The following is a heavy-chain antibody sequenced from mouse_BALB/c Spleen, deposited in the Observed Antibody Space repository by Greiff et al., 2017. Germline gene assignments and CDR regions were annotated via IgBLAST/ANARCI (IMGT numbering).Heavy chain of an antibody. CDR3: TCYGYWYFDV. J-gene: IGHJ1*01. Sequence: VQLKESGTVLARPGASVKMSCKASGYSFTSYWMHWVKQRPGQGLEWIGDIYPGNSDTSYNQKFKGKAKLTAVTSASTAYMELSSLTNEDSAVYYCTCYGYWYFDVWGAGTTVTVSS. CDR2: IYPGNSDT. V-gene: IGHV1-5*01. D-gene: IGHD1-1*02. CDR1: GYSFTSYW.